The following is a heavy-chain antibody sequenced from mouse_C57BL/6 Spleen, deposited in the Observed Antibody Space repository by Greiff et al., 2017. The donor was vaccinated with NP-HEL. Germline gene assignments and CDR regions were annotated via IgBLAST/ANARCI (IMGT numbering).Heavy chain of an antibody. J-gene: IGHJ1*03. CDR1: GYTFTDYY. Sequence: VQLKESGPVLVKPGASVKMSCKASGYTFTDYYMNWVKQSHGKSLEWIGVINPYNGGTSYNQKFKGKATLTVDKSSSTAYMELNSLTSEDSAVYYCARSPIYYDYDGRYFDVWGTGTTVTVSS. CDR3: ARSPIYYDYDGRYFDV. CDR2: INPYNGGT. D-gene: IGHD2-4*01. V-gene: IGHV1-19*01.